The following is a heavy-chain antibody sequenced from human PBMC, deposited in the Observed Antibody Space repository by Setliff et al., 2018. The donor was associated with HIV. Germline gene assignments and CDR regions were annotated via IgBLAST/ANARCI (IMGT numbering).Heavy chain of an antibody. Sequence: SETLSLTCTVSGGSISSHYWSWIRQAPGKGLEWIGTMYFSGNSRNSPALKSRVTISIDTSKNELSLNLTSVTAADTAVYYGAGVEASVRGATYGLDVWGQGTTGTAP. CDR3: AGVEASVRGATYGLDV. V-gene: IGHV4-59*11. CDR1: GGSISSHY. J-gene: IGHJ6*02. D-gene: IGHD3-10*01. CDR2: MYFSGNS.